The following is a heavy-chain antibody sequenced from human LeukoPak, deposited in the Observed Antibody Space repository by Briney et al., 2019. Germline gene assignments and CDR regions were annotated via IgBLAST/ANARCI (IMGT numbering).Heavy chain of an antibody. CDR3: ARKYSSSAGFDY. Sequence: GGSLRLSCAASGFTFSSYSMNWVRQAPGKGLEWVSFISGSSNTIYYADSVKGRFTISRDNAKNSLYLQMNSLRAEDTAVYYCARKYSSSAGFDYWGQGTLVTVSS. CDR1: GFTFSSYS. D-gene: IGHD6-6*01. CDR2: ISGSSNTI. V-gene: IGHV3-48*04. J-gene: IGHJ4*02.